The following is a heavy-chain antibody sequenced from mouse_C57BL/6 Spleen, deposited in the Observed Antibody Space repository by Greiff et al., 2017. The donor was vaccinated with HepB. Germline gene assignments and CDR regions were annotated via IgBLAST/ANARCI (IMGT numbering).Heavy chain of an antibody. CDR1: GYAFSSYW. Sequence: QVQLKQSGAELVKPGASVKISCKASGYAFSSYWMNWVKQRPGKGLEWIGQIYPGDGDTNYNGKFKGKATLTADKSSSTAYMQRSSLTSEDSAVYFCATNYYGSSYNYAMDYWGQGTSVTVSS. CDR2: IYPGDGDT. J-gene: IGHJ4*01. D-gene: IGHD1-1*01. V-gene: IGHV1-80*01. CDR3: ATNYYGSSYNYAMDY.